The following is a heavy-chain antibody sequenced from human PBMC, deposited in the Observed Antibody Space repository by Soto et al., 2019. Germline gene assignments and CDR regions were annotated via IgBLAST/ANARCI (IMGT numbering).Heavy chain of an antibody. Sequence: GGSLRLSCAASGFTFSSYAMIWVRQAPGKGLEWVSAISGSGGSTYYADSVKGRFTISRDNSKNTLYLQMNSLRAEDTAVYYCAKENYYDSSGYLTDVWGQGTTVTVSS. J-gene: IGHJ6*02. D-gene: IGHD3-22*01. V-gene: IGHV3-23*01. CDR2: ISGSGGST. CDR3: AKENYYDSSGYLTDV. CDR1: GFTFSSYA.